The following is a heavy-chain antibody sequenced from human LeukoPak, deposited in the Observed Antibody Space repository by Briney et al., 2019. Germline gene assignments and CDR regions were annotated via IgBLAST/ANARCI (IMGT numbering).Heavy chain of an antibody. J-gene: IGHJ4*02. CDR3: ARGLTDYWSGEGSRYFDY. CDR2: LYYSGST. D-gene: IGHD3-3*01. Sequence: SETLSLTCAVYGGSFSGYYWTWIRQPPGKGLELIGYLYYSGSTNYNPSLKSRVTISVDTSKNQFSLKLSSVTAADTAVYFCARGLTDYWSGEGSRYFDYWGQGTLVTVSS. CDR1: GGSFSGYY. V-gene: IGHV4-59*01.